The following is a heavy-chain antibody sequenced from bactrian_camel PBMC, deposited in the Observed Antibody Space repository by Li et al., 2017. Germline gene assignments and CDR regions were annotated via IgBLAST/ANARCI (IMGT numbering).Heavy chain of an antibody. CDR2: LYTGSGGV. D-gene: IGHD7*01. J-gene: IGHJ4*01. Sequence: QVQLVESGGGSVQAGGSLRLSCEASRPQPQDTASLYTFDSACMGWIRQAPGKDPEGVAALYTGSGGVFYADSVKGRFTISQEIAKNTMYLQMDSLKPKDTAKYYCAMAHGGGWAVLDILQYIYWGQGTQVTVS. CDR1: RPQPQDTASLYTFDSAC. CDR3: AMAHGGGWAVLDILQYIY. V-gene: IGHV3S1*01.